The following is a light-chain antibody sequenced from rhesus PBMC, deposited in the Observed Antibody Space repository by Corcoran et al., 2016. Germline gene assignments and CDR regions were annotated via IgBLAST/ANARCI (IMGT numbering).Light chain of an antibody. J-gene: IGKJ2*01. Sequence: EIVMTQSPATLSLSPGERATLSCRASQSGSSYVAWYQQKPEQAPRLRIFGASIRATGIPDRFRGSGSGTDFLLIISSLEPEDVGVYYCQQYNNWNSFGQGTKVEIK. CDR1: QSGSSY. CDR3: QQYNNWNS. V-gene: IGKV3S9*01. CDR2: GAS.